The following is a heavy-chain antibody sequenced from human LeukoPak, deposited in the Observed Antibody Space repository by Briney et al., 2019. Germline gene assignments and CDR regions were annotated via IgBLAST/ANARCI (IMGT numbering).Heavy chain of an antibody. CDR3: ARLQGSGSFSSFDY. Sequence: QSGGSLRLSCAASGFTFSTYSMNWVRQAPGKGLEWVSYISSSSSSTMYYADSVKGRCTISRDNAKNSLSLQMYSLRAEDTAVYYCARLQGSGSFSSFDYWDQGTLVTVSS. CDR2: ISSSSSSTM. V-gene: IGHV3-48*01. J-gene: IGHJ4*02. D-gene: IGHD3-10*01. CDR1: GFTFSTYS.